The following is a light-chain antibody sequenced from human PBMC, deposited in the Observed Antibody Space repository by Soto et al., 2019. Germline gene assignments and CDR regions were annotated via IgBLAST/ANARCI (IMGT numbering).Light chain of an antibody. CDR2: HAS. CDR1: ESVSNN. Sequence: EIVMTQSPATLSVSPGERATLSCRASESVSNNLAWYQQKPGQAPRLLIYHASTRATGIPARFSGSGSGTELTLTTASQQPEDSAAYYCQQYNKWPLTFGGGTRVEIK. V-gene: IGKV3-15*01. CDR3: QQYNKWPLT. J-gene: IGKJ4*01.